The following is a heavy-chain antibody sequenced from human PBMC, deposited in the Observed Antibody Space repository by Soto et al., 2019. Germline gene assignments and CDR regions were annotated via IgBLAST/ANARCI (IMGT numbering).Heavy chain of an antibody. CDR2: INPSGGST. CDR1: GYTFSNYY. D-gene: IGHD2-21*02. V-gene: IGHV1-46*03. CDR3: ARDGWRRKDYRYYMDV. J-gene: IGHJ6*03. Sequence: QVQLVQSGAEVKKPGASVKVSCKASGYTFSNYYIHWVRQAPGQGLEWMGIINPSGGSTTYAQKFQGRVTMTRDTPASSVYMELSSLRSEDTAVYYCARDGWRRKDYRYYMDVWGKGTTVTVSS.